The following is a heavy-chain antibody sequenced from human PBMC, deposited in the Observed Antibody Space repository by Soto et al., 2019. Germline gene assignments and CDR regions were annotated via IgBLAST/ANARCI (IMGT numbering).Heavy chain of an antibody. V-gene: IGHV4-59*01. CDR1: GGSISSYY. CDR3: AAPPRY. Sequence: QVQLQESGPGLVKPSETLSLTCTVSGGSISSYYWNWIRQPPGKGLEWIGYIYHSGNTNYNPSLRSRVTISVDTSKNQFSLKLTSVTAADTAVYYCAAPPRYWGQGTMVTVSS. CDR2: IYHSGNT. J-gene: IGHJ4*02.